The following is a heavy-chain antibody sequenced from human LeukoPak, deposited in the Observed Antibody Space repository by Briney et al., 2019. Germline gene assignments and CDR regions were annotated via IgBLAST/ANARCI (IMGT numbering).Heavy chain of an antibody. V-gene: IGHV4-34*01. CDR1: GGSFSGYC. J-gene: IGHJ3*02. Sequence: PSETLSLTCGVYGGSFSGYCWNWIRQPPGNGLEWIGEINHSGSTNYNPSLKSRVTISVDASKNQFSLKLNSVTAADTAVYYCARRNILTEGEAFDIWGQGTLVTVSS. CDR2: INHSGST. CDR3: ARRNILTEGEAFDI. D-gene: IGHD3-9*01.